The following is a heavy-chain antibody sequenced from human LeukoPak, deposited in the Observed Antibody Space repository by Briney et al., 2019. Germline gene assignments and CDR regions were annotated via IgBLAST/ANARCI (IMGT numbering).Heavy chain of an antibody. CDR2: INPNSGGT. CDR3: ASVYSSGWYFEY. D-gene: IGHD6-19*01. CDR1: GYTFTGYY. Sequence: ASVTVSCKASGYTFTGYYIRWVQQAPGEGLEWMGWINPNSGGTKYAQKFQGRVTMTRDTSISTAYMELSRLRSDDTAVYYCASVYSSGWYFEYWGQAAMLSVSS. J-gene: IGHJ4*02. V-gene: IGHV1-2*02.